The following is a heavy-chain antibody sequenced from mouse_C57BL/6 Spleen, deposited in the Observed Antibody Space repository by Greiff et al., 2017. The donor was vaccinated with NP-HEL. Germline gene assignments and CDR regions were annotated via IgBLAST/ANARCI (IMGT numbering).Heavy chain of an antibody. J-gene: IGHJ3*01. CDR3: ARGGYYGSSYEAWFAY. V-gene: IGHV1-69*01. D-gene: IGHD1-1*01. Sequence: QVQLQQPGAELVMPGASVKLSCKASGYTFTSYWMHWVKQRPGQGLEWIGEIDPSDSYTNYNQKFKGKSTLTVDKSSSTAYMQLSSLTSEDSAVYYCARGGYYGSSYEAWFAYWGQGTLVTVSA. CDR1: GYTFTSYW. CDR2: IDPSDSYT.